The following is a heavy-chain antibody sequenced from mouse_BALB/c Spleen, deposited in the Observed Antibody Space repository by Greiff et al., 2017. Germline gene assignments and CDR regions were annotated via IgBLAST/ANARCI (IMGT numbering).Heavy chain of an antibody. Sequence: VQLQQSGAELVKPGASVKLSCTASGFNIKDTYMHWVKQRPEQGLEWIGRIDPANGNTKYDPKFQGKATITADTSSNTAYLQLSSLTSEDTAVYYCAITVVAPYAMDYWGQGTSVTVSS. CDR3: AITVVAPYAMDY. D-gene: IGHD1-1*01. V-gene: IGHV14-3*02. J-gene: IGHJ4*01. CDR1: GFNIKDTY. CDR2: IDPANGNT.